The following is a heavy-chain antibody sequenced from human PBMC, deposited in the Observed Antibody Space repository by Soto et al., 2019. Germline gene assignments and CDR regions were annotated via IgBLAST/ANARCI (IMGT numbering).Heavy chain of an antibody. CDR2: ISAYNGNT. CDR1: GYTFTSYG. D-gene: IGHD2-8*01. CDR3: ARDNGDESDY. J-gene: IGHJ4*02. V-gene: IGHV1-18*01. Sequence: QVQLVQSGAEVKKPGASVKVSCKASGYTFTSYGISWVRQAPGQGLEWKGRISAYNGNTNYAQKLXGXVXRXSHTSTSTAYMELRSLRSDDTAVYYCARDNGDESDYWGQGTLVTVSS.